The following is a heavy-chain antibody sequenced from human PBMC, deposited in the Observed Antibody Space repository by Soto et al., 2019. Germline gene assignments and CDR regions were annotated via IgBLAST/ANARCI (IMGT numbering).Heavy chain of an antibody. V-gene: IGHV3-23*01. J-gene: IGHJ2*01. D-gene: IGHD2-2*01. CDR1: GFTFINYA. CDR3: ARKILGSTSRPNYWYFDL. CDR2: ISGGGDAT. Sequence: EVQLLESGGGLVQPGGSLRLSCAGSGFTFINYAMNWVRQAPGKGLEWVSSISGGGDATFFADSVMGRFTISRDNSKNAVNLQMHSLGVDDTAVYYCARKILGSTSRPNYWYFDLWGRGTLVTVSS.